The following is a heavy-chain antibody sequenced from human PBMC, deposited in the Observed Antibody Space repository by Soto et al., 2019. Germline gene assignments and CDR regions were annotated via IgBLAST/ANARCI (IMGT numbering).Heavy chain of an antibody. V-gene: IGHV3-30-3*01. Sequence: PGGSLRLSCAASGLTFSSYAMHWVRQAPGKGLEWVAVISYDGSNKYYADSVKGRFTISRDNSKNTLYLQMNSLRAEDTAVYYCARDWAIELSFDYWGQGTLVTVSS. J-gene: IGHJ4*02. CDR3: ARDWAIELSFDY. D-gene: IGHD3-16*01. CDR2: ISYDGSNK. CDR1: GLTFSSYA.